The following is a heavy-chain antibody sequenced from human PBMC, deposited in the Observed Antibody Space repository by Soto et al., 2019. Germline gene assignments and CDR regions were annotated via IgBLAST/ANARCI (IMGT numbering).Heavy chain of an antibody. CDR1: GGSISSGGYY. CDR3: ARGSIAARRMGYYYYGMDV. J-gene: IGHJ6*02. CDR2: INHSGST. V-gene: IGHV4-31*03. D-gene: IGHD6-6*01. Sequence: SETLSLTCTASGGSISSGGYYWSWIRQHPGKGPEWIGEINHSGSTNYNPSLKSRVTISVDTSKNQFSLKLSSVTAADTAVYYCARGSIAARRMGYYYYGMDVWGQGTTVTVS.